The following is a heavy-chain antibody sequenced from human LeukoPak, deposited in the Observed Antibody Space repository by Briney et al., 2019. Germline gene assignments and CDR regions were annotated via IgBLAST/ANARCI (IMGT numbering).Heavy chain of an antibody. J-gene: IGHJ6*02. D-gene: IGHD3-16*02. V-gene: IGHV1-8*01. CDR3: ARGKGSYDYVWGSYHPDYYYYGMDV. CDR2: MNANSGNT. Sequence: ASVKVSCKASGYTFTSYDINWVRQATGQGLEWMGWMNANSGNTGYAQKFQGRVTMTRNTSISTAYMELSSLRSEDTAVYYCARGKGSYDYVWGSYHPDYYYYGMDVWGQGTTVTVSS. CDR1: GYTFTSYD.